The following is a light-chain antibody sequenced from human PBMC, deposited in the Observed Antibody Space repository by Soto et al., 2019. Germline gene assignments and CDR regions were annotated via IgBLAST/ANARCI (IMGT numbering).Light chain of an antibody. CDR3: QQRSNWPLQLT. J-gene: IGKJ4*01. V-gene: IGKV3-11*01. Sequence: EIVLTQSPATLSLSPGERATLSCRASQSVSSYLAWYQQKPGQAPRLLIYDAFNRATGIPARFSGSGSGTDFTLTISSLEPEDFAVYYCQQRSNWPLQLTFGGGTKVEIK. CDR1: QSVSSY. CDR2: DAF.